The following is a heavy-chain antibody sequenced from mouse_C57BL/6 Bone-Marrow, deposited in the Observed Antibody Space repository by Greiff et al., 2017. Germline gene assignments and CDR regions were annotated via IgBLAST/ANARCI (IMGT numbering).Heavy chain of an antibody. D-gene: IGHD1-1*01. CDR3: AISFITTVVAPYYAMDY. Sequence: QVQLQQSGAELARPGASVKLSCKASGYTFTSYGISWVKQRTGQGLEWIGEIYPRSGNTYYNEKFKGKATLTADKSSSTAYMELRSLTSEDSAVYFCAISFITTVVAPYYAMDYWGQGTSVTVSS. CDR2: IYPRSGNT. CDR1: GYTFTSYG. J-gene: IGHJ4*01. V-gene: IGHV1-81*01.